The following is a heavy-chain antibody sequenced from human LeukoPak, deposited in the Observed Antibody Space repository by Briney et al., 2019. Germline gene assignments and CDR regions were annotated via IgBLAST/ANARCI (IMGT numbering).Heavy chain of an antibody. D-gene: IGHD6-13*01. V-gene: IGHV4-59*01. Sequence: SETLSLTCTVSGGSISSYYWSWIRQPPGKGLEWIGYIYYSGSTNYNPSLKSRVTISVDTSKNQFSLKLSSVTAADTAVYYCARVRVGSWYAFDIWGQGTMVTVSS. CDR1: GGSISSYY. CDR2: IYYSGST. J-gene: IGHJ3*02. CDR3: ARVRVGSWYAFDI.